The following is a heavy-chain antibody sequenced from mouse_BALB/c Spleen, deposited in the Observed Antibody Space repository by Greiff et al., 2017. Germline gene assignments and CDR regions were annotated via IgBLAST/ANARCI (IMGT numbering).Heavy chain of an antibody. CDR1: GFTFSSFG. CDR2: ISSGSSTI. Sequence: EVMLVESGGGLVQPGGSRKLSCAASGFTFSSFGMHWVRQAPEKGLEWVAYISSGSSTIYYADTVKGRFTISRDNPKNTLFLQMTSLRSEDTAMYYCARWECNYVFDYWGQGTTLTVSS. D-gene: IGHD2-1*01. J-gene: IGHJ2*01. CDR3: ARWECNYVFDY. V-gene: IGHV5-17*02.